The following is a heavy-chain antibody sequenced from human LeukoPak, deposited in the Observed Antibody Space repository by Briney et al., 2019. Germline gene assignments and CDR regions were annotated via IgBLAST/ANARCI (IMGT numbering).Heavy chain of an antibody. CDR2: ISGNGGST. D-gene: IGHD3-22*01. CDR3: AKGLTGYYDSSGYFTYYYGMDV. J-gene: IGHJ6*02. V-gene: IGHV3-23*01. Sequence: PGGSLRLSCAASGFIVNSYVMSWVRQAPGKGLEWVSAISGNGGSTYYADSVKGRFTISRDNSKNTLYLQMNSLRAEDTAVYYCAKGLTGYYDSSGYFTYYYGMDVWGQGTTVTVSS. CDR1: GFIVNSYV.